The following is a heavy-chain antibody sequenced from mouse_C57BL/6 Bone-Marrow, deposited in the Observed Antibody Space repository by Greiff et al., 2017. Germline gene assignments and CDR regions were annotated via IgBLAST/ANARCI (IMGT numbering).Heavy chain of an antibody. CDR1: GYAFSSSW. Sequence: QVQLQQSGPELVKPGASVKISCKASGYAFSSSWMNWVKQRPGKGLEWIGRIYPGDGDTNYNGKFKGKATLTADKSSSTAYMQLSSLTSEDSAVYFCASPPLTGKGYYFDYWGQGTTLTVSS. J-gene: IGHJ2*01. CDR3: ASPPLTGKGYYFDY. V-gene: IGHV1-82*01. D-gene: IGHD4-1*01. CDR2: IYPGDGDT.